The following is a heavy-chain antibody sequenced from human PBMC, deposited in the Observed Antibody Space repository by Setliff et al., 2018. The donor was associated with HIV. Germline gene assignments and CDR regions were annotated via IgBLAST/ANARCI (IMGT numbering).Heavy chain of an antibody. J-gene: IGHJ4*02. CDR3: ARHVVALGIVVLPAGALDF. V-gene: IGHV4-34*01. CDR1: GGSFSGYY. Sequence: SETLSLTCAVYGGSFSGYYWSWIRQPPGKGLEWIGEVNHSGSTNYNPSLKNRVTISADTSKKQVSLRLTSVTAADTAIYYCARHVVALGIVVLPAGALDFWGPGTLVTVS. D-gene: IGHD2-2*01. CDR2: VNHSGST.